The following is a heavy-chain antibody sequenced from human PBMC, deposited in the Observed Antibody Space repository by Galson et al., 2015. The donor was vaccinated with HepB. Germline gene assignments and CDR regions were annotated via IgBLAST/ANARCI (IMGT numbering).Heavy chain of an antibody. Sequence: SLRLSCAASGFTFSSYSMNWVRQAPGKGLEWVSSISSSSSYIYYTDSVKGRFTISRDNAKNSLYLQMNSLRAEDTAVYYCARDYEVQLWPEAFDIWGQGTMVTVSS. CDR1: GFTFSSYS. J-gene: IGHJ3*02. V-gene: IGHV3-21*01. CDR2: ISSSSSYI. D-gene: IGHD5-18*01. CDR3: ARDYEVQLWPEAFDI.